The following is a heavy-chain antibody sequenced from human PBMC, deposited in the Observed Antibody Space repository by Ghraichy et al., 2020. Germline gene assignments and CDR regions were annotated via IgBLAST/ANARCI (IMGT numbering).Heavy chain of an antibody. CDR1: GFTFRNYE. D-gene: IGHD1-1*01. Sequence: GGSLRLSCAASGFTFRNYEMNWVRQSPGKGLEWISYISEGGGSTIYYADSVQGRFTISRDNVKNSLFLQMNSLRVDDSAVYYCAREENDGSLDYWGQGTLVTVSS. J-gene: IGHJ4*02. CDR3: AREENDGSLDY. CDR2: ISEGGGSTI. V-gene: IGHV3-48*03.